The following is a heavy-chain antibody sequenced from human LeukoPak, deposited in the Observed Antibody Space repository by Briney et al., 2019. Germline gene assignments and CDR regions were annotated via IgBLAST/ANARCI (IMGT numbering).Heavy chain of an antibody. CDR3: ARSRDGYNYVAFDI. V-gene: IGHV4-34*01. J-gene: IGHJ3*02. D-gene: IGHD5-24*01. CDR1: GGSFSGYY. Sequence: SETLSLTCAVYGGSFSGYYWSWIRQPPGKGLEWIGEINHSGSTNYNPSLKSRVTISVDTSKNQFSLKLSSVTAADTAVYYCARSRDGYNYVAFDIWGQGTMVTVSS. CDR2: INHSGST.